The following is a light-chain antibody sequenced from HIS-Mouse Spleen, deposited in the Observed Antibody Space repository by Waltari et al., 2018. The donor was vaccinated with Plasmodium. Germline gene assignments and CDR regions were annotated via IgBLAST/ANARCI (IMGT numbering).Light chain of an antibody. CDR1: SGINVGTYR. Sequence: QAVLTQPSSLSASPGASASLTCTLRSGINVGTYRIYWYQQKPGSPPQYLLRYKSDSDKQQGSGFPSLFSGSKDASANAGILLISGLQSEDEADYYCMSWHSSAWVFGGGTKLTVL. CDR3: MSWHSSAWV. J-gene: IGLJ3*02. CDR2: YKSDSDK. V-gene: IGLV5-45*03.